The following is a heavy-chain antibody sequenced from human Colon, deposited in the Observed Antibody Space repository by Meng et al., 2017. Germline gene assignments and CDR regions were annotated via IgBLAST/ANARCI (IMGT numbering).Heavy chain of an antibody. CDR1: GASVSSGSYY. D-gene: IGHD6-13*01. J-gene: IGHJ4*02. CDR3: AGGIIAATGTLDY. CDR2: IFTTGNT. Sequence: HAPLQDAGPGLVKPSQTLSLTCTVSGASVSSGSYYWSWIRQPAGKGLEWIGRIFTTGNTNYNPSLKSRVTISVDTSKNQFSLNLSSVTAADTAVYYCAGGIIAATGTLDYWGQGTLVTVSS. V-gene: IGHV4-61*02.